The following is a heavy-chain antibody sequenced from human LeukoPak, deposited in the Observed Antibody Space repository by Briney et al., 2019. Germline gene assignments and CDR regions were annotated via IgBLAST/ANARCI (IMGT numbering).Heavy chain of an antibody. V-gene: IGHV3-21*01. CDR2: ISSSSSDI. Sequence: GGSLRLSCAASGFSFTKYGMSWVRQAPGKGLEWVSSISSSSSDIYYADSVKGRFSISRDNAKNSLYLQMNSLRAEDTAVYYCARDLLGWELHYFDYWGQGTLVTVSS. D-gene: IGHD1-26*01. CDR1: GFSFTKYG. J-gene: IGHJ4*02. CDR3: ARDLLGWELHYFDY.